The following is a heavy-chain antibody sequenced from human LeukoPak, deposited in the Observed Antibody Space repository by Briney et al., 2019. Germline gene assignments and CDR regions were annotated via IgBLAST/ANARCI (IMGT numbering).Heavy chain of an antibody. CDR1: GSTFSGHS. V-gene: IGHV3-21*01. D-gene: IGHD4-17*01. Sequence: GGSLRLSCTASGSTFSGHSMNWVRQAPGKGLEWVSSITSTGSHVYYADSVKGRFTISRDNTKNSLSLQANSLRVEDTAVYYCARDGSPNYGDYAFFDTWGQGTLVTVSS. J-gene: IGHJ4*02. CDR2: ITSTGSHV. CDR3: ARDGSPNYGDYAFFDT.